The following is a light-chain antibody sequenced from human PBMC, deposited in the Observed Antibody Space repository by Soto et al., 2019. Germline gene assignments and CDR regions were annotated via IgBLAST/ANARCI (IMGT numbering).Light chain of an antibody. CDR2: AAS. J-gene: IGKJ2*01. CDR1: QSISSY. CDR3: QQSYSTPRT. Sequence: DIQMTQSPSSLTASVGDRVTITCLASQSISSYLNWYQQKPGKAPKLLIYAASSLQSGVPSRFSGSGSGTAFTLTLSSLQPEDFATYYCQQSYSTPRTFGQGTKLEIK. V-gene: IGKV1-39*01.